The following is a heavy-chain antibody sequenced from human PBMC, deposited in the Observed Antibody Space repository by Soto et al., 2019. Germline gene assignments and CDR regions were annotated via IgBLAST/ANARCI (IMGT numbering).Heavy chain of an antibody. D-gene: IGHD6-19*01. V-gene: IGHV3-23*01. CDR3: AKADGEQWLIPHLDN. Sequence: EVQLLESGGGVVQPGGSLRLSCVASGFNFKKFAMAWVRQAPGEGLEWVSGISCCGGSTSYADSVKGLFSTARDDSKNTLSLQMNGLRVEDTAQYFCAKADGEQWLIPHLDNWGQGTLVTVS. CDR2: ISCCGGST. CDR1: GFNFKKFA. J-gene: IGHJ4*02.